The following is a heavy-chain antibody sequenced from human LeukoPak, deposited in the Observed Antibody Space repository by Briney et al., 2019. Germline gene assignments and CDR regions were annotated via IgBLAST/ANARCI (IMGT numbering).Heavy chain of an antibody. D-gene: IGHD3-16*01. V-gene: IGHV5-51*01. CDR2: IYPGDSDT. CDR1: GYIFTNYW. Sequence: GESLKISCKGSGYIFTNYWIGWVRQMPGKGLEWMGIIYPGDSDTRYSPSFRGQVTISADKSISTAYLQWSSLKASDTAIYYCARHRRGSYHSTLDYWGQGILVTVSS. J-gene: IGHJ4*02. CDR3: ARHRRGSYHSTLDY.